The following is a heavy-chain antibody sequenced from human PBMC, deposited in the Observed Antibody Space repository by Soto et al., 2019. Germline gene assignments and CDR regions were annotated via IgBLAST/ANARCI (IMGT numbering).Heavy chain of an antibody. D-gene: IGHD5-18*01. V-gene: IGHV3-30*18. Sequence: QVQLVESGGGVVQPGRSLRLSCAASGFTFSSYGMHWVRQAPGKGLEWVAVISYDGSNKYYADSVKGRFTISRDNSKNTLSLQMNSLRAEDTAVYYCAKDAAMAPLDYYYYGMDVWGHGTTVTVSS. CDR1: GFTFSSYG. J-gene: IGHJ6*02. CDR3: AKDAAMAPLDYYYYGMDV. CDR2: ISYDGSNK.